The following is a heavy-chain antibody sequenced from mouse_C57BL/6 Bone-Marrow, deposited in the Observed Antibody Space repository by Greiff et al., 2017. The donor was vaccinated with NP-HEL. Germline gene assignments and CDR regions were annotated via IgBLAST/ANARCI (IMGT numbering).Heavy chain of an antibody. V-gene: IGHV5-16*01. CDR1: GFTFSDYY. Sequence: EVKVVESEGGLVQPGSSMKLSCTASGFTFSDYYMAWVRQVPEKGLEWVANINYDGSSTYYLDSLKSRFIISRDNAKNILYLQMSSLKSEDTATYYCARDRDYYYWYFDVWGTGTTVTVSS. D-gene: IGHD1-1*01. CDR2: INYDGSST. CDR3: ARDRDYYYWYFDV. J-gene: IGHJ1*03.